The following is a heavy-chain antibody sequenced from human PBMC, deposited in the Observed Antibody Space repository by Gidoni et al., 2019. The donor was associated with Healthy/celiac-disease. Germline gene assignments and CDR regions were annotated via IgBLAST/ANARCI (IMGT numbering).Heavy chain of an antibody. Sequence: QVQLQASGPGLVKPSETLSLTCTVSGGSISSYYWSWLRQPPGKGLEWIGYIYYSGSTNYNPSLKSRVTISVDTSKNQFSLKLSSVTAADTAVYYCARARYYDSSGFYWYFDLWGRGTLVTVSS. V-gene: IGHV4-59*01. CDR1: GGSISSYY. J-gene: IGHJ2*01. CDR2: IYYSGST. CDR3: ARARYYDSSGFYWYFDL. D-gene: IGHD3-22*01.